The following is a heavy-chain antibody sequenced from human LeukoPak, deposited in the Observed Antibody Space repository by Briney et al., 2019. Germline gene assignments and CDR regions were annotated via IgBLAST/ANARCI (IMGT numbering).Heavy chain of an antibody. J-gene: IGHJ5*02. CDR2: ISYDGSNK. Sequence: PGGSLRLPCAASGFTFSSYGMHWVRQAPGKGLEWVAVISYDGSNKYYADSVKGRFTISRDNSKNTLYLQMNSLRAEDTAVYYCAKDPTIFGVVTPSNVWFDPWGQGTLVTVSS. V-gene: IGHV3-30*18. CDR3: AKDPTIFGVVTPSNVWFDP. D-gene: IGHD3-3*01. CDR1: GFTFSSYG.